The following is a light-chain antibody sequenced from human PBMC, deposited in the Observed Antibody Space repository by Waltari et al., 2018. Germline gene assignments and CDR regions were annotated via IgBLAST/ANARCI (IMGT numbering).Light chain of an antibody. J-gene: IGLJ1*01. CDR2: KNI. CDR1: SANIGSNP. Sequence: QSVLTQPPSASGTPGQRVTISCSGSSANIGSNPVNWYQQLPGTAPKLLINKNIQRPAGVPDRFAGSKSGTSASRAISGRLSDDEAEYYCAAWDDSLSGYVFGTGTNVSVL. CDR3: AAWDDSLSGYV. V-gene: IGLV1-44*01.